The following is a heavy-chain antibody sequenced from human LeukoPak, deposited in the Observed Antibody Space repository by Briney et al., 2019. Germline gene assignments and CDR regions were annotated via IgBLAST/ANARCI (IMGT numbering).Heavy chain of an antibody. CDR2: TYHSGST. D-gene: IGHD2-2*01. Sequence: SGTLSLTCAVSGGSISSSNWWSWVRQPPGKGLEWIGETYHSGSTNYNPSLKSRVTISVDKSKNQFSLKLSSVTAADTAVYYCATLSRVVPAAIGYWGQGTLVTVSS. CDR1: GGSISSSNW. J-gene: IGHJ4*02. CDR3: ATLSRVVPAAIGY. V-gene: IGHV4-4*02.